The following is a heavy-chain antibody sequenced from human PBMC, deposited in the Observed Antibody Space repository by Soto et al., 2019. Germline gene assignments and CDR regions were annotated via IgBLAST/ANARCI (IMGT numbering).Heavy chain of an antibody. Sequence: PGGALRLSCAASEFTFISYSMNWVLQAPGKGLEWVSSISSSSSYIYYADSVKGRFTISRDNAKNSLYLQMNSLRAEDTAVYYCARDPSIPGGYWGQGTLVTVSS. CDR1: EFTFISYS. CDR3: ARDPSIPGGY. CDR2: ISSSSSYI. V-gene: IGHV3-21*01. J-gene: IGHJ4*02. D-gene: IGHD2-15*01.